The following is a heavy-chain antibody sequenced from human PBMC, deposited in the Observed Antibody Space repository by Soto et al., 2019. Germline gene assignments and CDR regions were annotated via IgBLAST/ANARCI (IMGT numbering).Heavy chain of an antibody. CDR1: GYSFTTYG. CDR2: ISPSSGYT. J-gene: IGHJ4*02. V-gene: IGHV1-18*01. D-gene: IGHD6-25*01. Sequence: QVQLVQSEGEMKQPGASVKVSCKASGYSFTTYGFCWVRQVPGQGLEWMGYISPSSGYTTYAPNLQDRVIMTTDSPTTTVYMELRSLRSDDTAVYYCAREMWTRSGPQNFFDYWGQGALVTVSS. CDR3: AREMWTRSGPQNFFDY.